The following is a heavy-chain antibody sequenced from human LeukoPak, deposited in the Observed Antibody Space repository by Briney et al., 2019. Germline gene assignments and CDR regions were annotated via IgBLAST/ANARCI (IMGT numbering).Heavy chain of an antibody. CDR3: ARLYYYDSSGYLGKSFDY. D-gene: IGHD3-22*01. V-gene: IGHV1-69*13. CDR1: GGTFSSYA. Sequence: SVKVSCKASGGTFSSYAISWVRQAPGQGLEWMGGIIPIFGTANYAQKFQGRVTITADESTSTAYMELSSLRSEDTAVYYCARLYYYDSSGYLGKSFDYWGQGTLVTVSS. J-gene: IGHJ4*02. CDR2: IIPIFGTA.